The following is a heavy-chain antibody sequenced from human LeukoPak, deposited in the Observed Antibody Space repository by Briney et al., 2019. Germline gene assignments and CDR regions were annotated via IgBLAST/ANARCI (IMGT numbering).Heavy chain of an antibody. D-gene: IGHD6-13*01. CDR3: ATLPTSSSWPLFDY. Sequence: SETLSLTCTVSGGSISSSSYYWGWIRQPPGKGLEWIGSIYYSGSTYYNPSLKSRVTISVDTSKNQFSLKLSSVTAADTAVYYCATLPTSSSWPLFDYWGQGTLVTVSS. V-gene: IGHV4-39*07. J-gene: IGHJ4*02. CDR1: GGSISSSSYY. CDR2: IYYSGST.